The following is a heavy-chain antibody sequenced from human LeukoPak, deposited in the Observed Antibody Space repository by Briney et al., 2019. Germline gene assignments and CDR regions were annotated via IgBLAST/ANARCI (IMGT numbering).Heavy chain of an antibody. J-gene: IGHJ4*02. CDR3: ARQIGAGRWSFDY. Sequence: NPSETLSLTCTVSGGSISSYYWSWIRQPAGKGLEWIGRIYTSGSTNYNPSLKSRVTISIDTSENQFSLKLASVTAADTAVYYCARQIGAGRWSFDYWGQGTLVTVSS. V-gene: IGHV4-4*07. CDR2: IYTSGST. D-gene: IGHD4-23*01. CDR1: GGSISSYY.